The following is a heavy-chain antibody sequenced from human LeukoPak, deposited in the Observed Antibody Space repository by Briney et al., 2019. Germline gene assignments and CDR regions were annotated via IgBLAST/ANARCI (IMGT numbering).Heavy chain of an antibody. CDR1: GFTFSGYA. Sequence: PGGSLRLSCAACGFTFSGYAMSSVRQAPGKGLEWVSAISGSGGSTYYADSVKGRFTISRDNSKNTLYLQMNSLRAEDTAVYYCAKDQVAYDSWFDPWGQGTLVTVSS. CDR2: ISGSGGST. CDR3: AKDQVAYDSWFDP. V-gene: IGHV3-23*01. J-gene: IGHJ5*02. D-gene: IGHD2-15*01.